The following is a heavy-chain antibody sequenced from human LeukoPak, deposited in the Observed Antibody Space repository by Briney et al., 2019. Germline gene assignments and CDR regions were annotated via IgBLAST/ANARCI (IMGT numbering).Heavy chain of an antibody. CDR1: GFTFSSYS. Sequence: PGGSLRLSCAASGFTFSSYSMNWVRQAPGKGLEWVSYISSSSSTIYYADSVKGRFTISRDNAKNSLYLQMNSLRAEDTAVYYCARDPGSSSLDNYFDYWGQGTLVTVSS. V-gene: IGHV3-48*04. CDR3: ARDPGSSSLDNYFDY. D-gene: IGHD6-13*01. CDR2: ISSSSSTI. J-gene: IGHJ4*02.